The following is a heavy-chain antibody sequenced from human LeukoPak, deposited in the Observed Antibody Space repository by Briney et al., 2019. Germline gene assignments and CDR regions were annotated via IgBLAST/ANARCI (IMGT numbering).Heavy chain of an antibody. CDR1: GFTFSSYW. V-gene: IGHV3-74*01. D-gene: IGHD6-13*01. CDR3: ARDGDGIAAAGTDQGWFDP. J-gene: IGHJ5*02. CDR2: INSDGSST. Sequence: GGSLRLSCAASGFTFSSYWMHWVRQAPGKGLVWVSRINSDGSSTSYADSMKGRFTISRDNAKNTLYLQMNSLRAEDTAVYYCARDGDGIAAAGTDQGWFDPWGQGTLVTVSS.